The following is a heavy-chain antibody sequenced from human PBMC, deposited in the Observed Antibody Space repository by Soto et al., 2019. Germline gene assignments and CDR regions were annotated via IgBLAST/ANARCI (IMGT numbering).Heavy chain of an antibody. CDR1: GFTFSSYD. V-gene: IGHV3-13*01. Sequence: EVQLVESGGGLVQPGGSLRLSCAASGFTFSSYDMHWVRQATGKGLEWVSAIGTVGDTYYPGSVKGRFTISRENAKNSLYLQMTSLRAEDTAVYYCARAYSSSWYPFDYWGQGTLVTVSS. J-gene: IGHJ4*02. CDR3: ARAYSSSWYPFDY. D-gene: IGHD6-13*01. CDR2: IGTVGDT.